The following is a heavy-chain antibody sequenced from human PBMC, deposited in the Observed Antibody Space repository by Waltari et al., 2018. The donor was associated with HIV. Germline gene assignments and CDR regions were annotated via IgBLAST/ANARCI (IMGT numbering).Heavy chain of an antibody. CDR2: FDPEGDET. V-gene: IGHV1-24*01. CDR3: ASNDRPVYFFDY. CDR1: GYRLTPFS. J-gene: IGHJ4*01. Sequence: QVVLIESGAEVKQPGGAVKVSCKVAGYRLTPFSMHWVRQAPGKGLEWMGGFDPEGDETIYAQKFQGRLSMTEDTSTDTAYMELRGLRSDDTAVYYCASNDRPVYFFDYWSHGTLVTVSS. D-gene: IGHD3-9*01.